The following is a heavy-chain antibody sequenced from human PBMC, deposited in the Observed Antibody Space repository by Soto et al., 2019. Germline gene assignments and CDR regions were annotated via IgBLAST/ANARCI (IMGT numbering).Heavy chain of an antibody. D-gene: IGHD2-21*02. J-gene: IGHJ4*02. CDR3: AKGLSAFCDADCQSRILDY. CDR2: ISGSGGDS. Sequence: GGSLRLSCAASGFTFSSYAMSWVRQAPGRGPEWVSIISGSGGDSYCADSVKGRITISRDNSKNTLYLQMNSLRAEDTAVYYCAKGLSAFCDADCQSRILDYWGQGTLVTVSS. CDR1: GFTFSSYA. V-gene: IGHV3-23*01.